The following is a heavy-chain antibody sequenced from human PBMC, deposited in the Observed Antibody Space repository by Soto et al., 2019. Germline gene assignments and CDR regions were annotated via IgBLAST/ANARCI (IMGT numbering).Heavy chain of an antibody. D-gene: IGHD3-3*01. Sequence: PGGSLRLSCAASGFTFDDYTMHWVRQAPGKGLEWVSLISWDGGSTYYADSVKGRFTISRDNSKNSLYLQMNSLRTEDTALYYCSRDTYSFWGGPSFFAFWGQGTLVTVSS. CDR1: GFTFDDYT. CDR3: SRDTYSFWGGPSFFAF. CDR2: ISWDGGST. J-gene: IGHJ4*02. V-gene: IGHV3-43*01.